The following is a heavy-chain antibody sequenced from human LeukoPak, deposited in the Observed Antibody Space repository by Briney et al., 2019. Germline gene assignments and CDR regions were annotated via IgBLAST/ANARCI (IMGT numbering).Heavy chain of an antibody. J-gene: IGHJ6*04. CDR2: IYHSGST. D-gene: IGHD2-8*01. Sequence: SETLSLTCTVSGYSISSGYYWGWIRQPPGKGLEWIGSIYHSGSTYYNPSLKSRVTISVDKSKNQFSLKLSSVTAADTAVYYCARDFTAPLLVRHRFYMDVWGKGTTVTVSS. V-gene: IGHV4-38-2*02. CDR3: ARDFTAPLLVRHRFYMDV. CDR1: GYSISSGYY.